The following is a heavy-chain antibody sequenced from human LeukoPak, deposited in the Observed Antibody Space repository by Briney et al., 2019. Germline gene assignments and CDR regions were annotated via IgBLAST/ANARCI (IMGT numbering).Heavy chain of an antibody. V-gene: IGHV4-59*01. Sequence: SGTLSLTCTVSGGSISSYYWSWIRQPPGKGLEWIGYIYYSGSTNYNPSLKSRVTISVDTSKNQFSLKLSSVTAADTAVYYCATNTAMVPYYFDYWGQGTLVTVSS. J-gene: IGHJ4*02. D-gene: IGHD5-18*01. CDR3: ATNTAMVPYYFDY. CDR2: IYYSGST. CDR1: GGSISSYY.